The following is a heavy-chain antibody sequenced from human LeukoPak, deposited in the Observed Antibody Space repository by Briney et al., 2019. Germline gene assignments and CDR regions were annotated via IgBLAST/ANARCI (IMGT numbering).Heavy chain of an antibody. CDR3: ARDLPDSYGPEGNWYFDL. Sequence: PGGSLRLSCVASGFSFDDYAMHWVRQAPGKGLVWVSRINSDGSSTSYADSVKGRFTISRDNAKNTLYLQMNSLRAEDTAVYYCARDLPDSYGPEGNWYFDLWGRGTLVTVSS. CDR1: GFSFDDYA. D-gene: IGHD5-18*01. J-gene: IGHJ2*01. V-gene: IGHV3-74*01. CDR2: INSDGSST.